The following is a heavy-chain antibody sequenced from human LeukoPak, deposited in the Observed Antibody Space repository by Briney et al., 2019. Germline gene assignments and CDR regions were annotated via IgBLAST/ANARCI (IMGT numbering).Heavy chain of an antibody. CDR3: ARAVIVVAAATQRNWFDP. CDR1: GDSISSYY. Sequence: SETLSLTCTVSGDSISSYYCSWIRQPPGKGLEWIGYIYYSGSTNYNPSLRSRVTISVDTSKNQFSLKLSSVTAADTAIYYCARAVIVVAAATQRNWFDPWGQGTLVTVSS. V-gene: IGHV4-59*12. J-gene: IGHJ5*02. CDR2: IYYSGST. D-gene: IGHD2-15*01.